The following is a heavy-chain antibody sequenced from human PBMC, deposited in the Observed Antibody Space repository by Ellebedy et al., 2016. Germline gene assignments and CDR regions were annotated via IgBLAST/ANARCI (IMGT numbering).Heavy chain of an antibody. V-gene: IGHV3-7*01. CDR1: GFTFSSYW. CDR2: IKQDGSEK. CDR3: ARDERGEGYDFWSGYPFDY. D-gene: IGHD3-3*01. J-gene: IGHJ4*02. Sequence: GESLKISXAASGFTFSSYWMSWVRQAPGKGLEWVANIKQDGSEKYYVDSVKGRFTISRDNAKNSLYLQMNSLRAEDTAVYYCARDERGEGYDFWSGYPFDYWGQGTLVTVSS.